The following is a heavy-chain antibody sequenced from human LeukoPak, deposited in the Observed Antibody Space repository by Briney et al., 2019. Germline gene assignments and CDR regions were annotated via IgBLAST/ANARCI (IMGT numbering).Heavy chain of an antibody. CDR3: IPGHSGRSSPIIDTRFDY. J-gene: IGHJ4*02. V-gene: IGHV3-7*01. Sequence: PGGSLRLSCAASGFTFNSYWMSWVRQAPGKGLEWVANINQDGSEKYYVDSVKGRFTISRDNAKKSLYLQMDSLRADDTAVYYCIPGHSGRSSPIIDTRFDYWGQRTLVTVSS. CDR2: INQDGSEK. D-gene: IGHD2-15*01. CDR1: GFTFNSYW.